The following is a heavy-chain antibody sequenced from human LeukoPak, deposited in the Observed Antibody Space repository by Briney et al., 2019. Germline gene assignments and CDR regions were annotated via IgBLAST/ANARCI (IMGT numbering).Heavy chain of an antibody. D-gene: IGHD5-18*01. CDR3: AKAPLGYSYGLFDY. J-gene: IGHJ4*02. CDR1: GFTFSSYW. V-gene: IGHV3-7*03. Sequence: PGGSLRLSCAASGFTFSSYWMSWVRQAPGKGLEWVANIKQDGSEKDYVDSVKGRFTISRDNAKNSLYLQMNSLRAEDTAVYYCAKAPLGYSYGLFDYWGQGTLVTVSS. CDR2: IKQDGSEK.